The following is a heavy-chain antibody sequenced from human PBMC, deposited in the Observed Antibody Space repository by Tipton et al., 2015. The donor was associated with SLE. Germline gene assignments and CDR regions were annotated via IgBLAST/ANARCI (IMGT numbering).Heavy chain of an antibody. CDR3: ARESWDYYYMDV. D-gene: IGHD7-27*01. V-gene: IGHV4-4*07. Sequence: TLSLTCAVYGGSFSGYYWSWIRQPAGKGLEWIGRIYTTGTTNYNPSLKSRVTISLDTSKNQFSLRLSSVTAADTAVYYCARESWDYYYMDVWGNGTTVTVSS. CDR2: IYTTGTT. CDR1: GGSFSGYY. J-gene: IGHJ6*03.